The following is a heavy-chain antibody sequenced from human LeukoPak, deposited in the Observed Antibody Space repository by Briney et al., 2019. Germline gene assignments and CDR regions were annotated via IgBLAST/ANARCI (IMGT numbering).Heavy chain of an antibody. CDR1: GYSFTSYW. D-gene: IGHD2-21*01. CDR3: VREFTYLPDYYCMDV. Sequence: GESLKISCKGSGYSFTSYWISWVRQMPGKGLEWMGRIDPSDSYTNYSPSFQGHVTISADKSISTAYLQWSSLKASDTAMYYCVREFTYLPDYYCMDVWGQGTTVTVSS. V-gene: IGHV5-10-1*01. CDR2: IDPSDSYT. J-gene: IGHJ6*02.